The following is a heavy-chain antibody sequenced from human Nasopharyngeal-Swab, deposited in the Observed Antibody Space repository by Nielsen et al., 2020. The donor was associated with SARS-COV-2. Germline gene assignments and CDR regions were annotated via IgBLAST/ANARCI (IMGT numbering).Heavy chain of an antibody. V-gene: IGHV4-39*07. CDR3: GRNPYSTGWHVDY. D-gene: IGHD6-19*01. CDR1: GGSISSYY. CDR2: ISYSGSP. Sequence: SETLSLTCTVSGGSISSYYWGWIRQPPGKGLEWIGSISYSGSPYYNPSLKSRVTMLLDTSKNQFSLSLSSVTAADTAVYYCGRNPYSTGWHVDYWGQGTLVTVSS. J-gene: IGHJ4*02.